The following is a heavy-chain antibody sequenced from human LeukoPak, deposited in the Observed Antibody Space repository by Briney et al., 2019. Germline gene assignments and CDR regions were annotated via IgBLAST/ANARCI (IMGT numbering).Heavy chain of an antibody. V-gene: IGHV4-59*13. CDR2: IHYTRNA. D-gene: IGHD6-19*01. J-gene: IGHJ5*02. CDR3: ARPQWLTTMGPWFDP. CDR1: GGHIMDGH. Sequence: SETLSLTCSVSGGHIMDGHGSWMRQPRGKALEGSAYIHYTRNANYNPSLKSRVNISVDTSKNQFSLKVKSVTAPDTAIYYCARPQWLTTMGPWFDPWGQGSLVTVSS.